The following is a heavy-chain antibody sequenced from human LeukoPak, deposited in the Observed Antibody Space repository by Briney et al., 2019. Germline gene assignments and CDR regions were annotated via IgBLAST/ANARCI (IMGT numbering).Heavy chain of an antibody. D-gene: IGHD3-22*01. J-gene: IGHJ3*02. CDR1: GGSISSYY. CDR3: ARLSGITMIVVVMSDAFDI. V-gene: IGHV4-59*04. Sequence: SETLSLTCTVSGGSISSYYWSWIRQPPGKGLEWIGYIYYSGSTYYNPSLKSRVTISVDTSKNQFSLKLSSVTAADTAVYYCARLSGITMIVVVMSDAFDIWGQGTMVTVSS. CDR2: IYYSGST.